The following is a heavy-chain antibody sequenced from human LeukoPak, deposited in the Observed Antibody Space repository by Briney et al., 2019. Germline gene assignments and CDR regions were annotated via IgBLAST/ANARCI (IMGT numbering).Heavy chain of an antibody. CDR2: IFYGGST. D-gene: IGHD6-19*01. Sequence: KPSETLSLTCTVSGGSISSSSFYWGWIRQPPGKGLEWIGTIFYGGSTYYNPSLRSRVTMSVDTSKNQFSLRLSSVTAADTAVYYCARQGYISGQGFRNNWFDPWGQGSLVTVSS. CDR1: GGSISSSSFY. CDR3: ARQGYISGQGFRNNWFDP. J-gene: IGHJ5*02. V-gene: IGHV4-39*01.